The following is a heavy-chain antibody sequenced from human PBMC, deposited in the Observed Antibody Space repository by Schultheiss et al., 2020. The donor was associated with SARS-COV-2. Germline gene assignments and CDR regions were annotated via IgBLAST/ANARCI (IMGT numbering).Heavy chain of an antibody. D-gene: IGHD1-14*01. V-gene: IGHV1-46*01. CDR3: ARVGPGGSYYYMDV. CDR2: INPSGGST. Sequence: ASVKVSCKASGYTFSSYYIHWVRQAPGQGLEWMGIINPSGGSTSYAQKFQGRVTITADKSTSTAYMELSSLRSEDTAVYYCARVGPGGSYYYMDVWGKGTTVTVSS. CDR1: GYTFSSYY. J-gene: IGHJ6*03.